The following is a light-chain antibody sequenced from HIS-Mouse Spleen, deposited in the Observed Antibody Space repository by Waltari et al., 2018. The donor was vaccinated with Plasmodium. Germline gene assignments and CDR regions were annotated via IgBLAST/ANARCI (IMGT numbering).Light chain of an antibody. CDR2: EES. Sequence: SYELTQPPSVSVSPGQTARITCSGHALPKKYAYWYQTKSGQAPVLVIYEESKRPSGIPERFSGSSSGTMATLTISGAQVEDEADYYCYSTDSSGNHRVFGGGTKLTVL. J-gene: IGLJ3*02. V-gene: IGLV3-10*01. CDR1: ALPKKY. CDR3: YSTDSSGNHRV.